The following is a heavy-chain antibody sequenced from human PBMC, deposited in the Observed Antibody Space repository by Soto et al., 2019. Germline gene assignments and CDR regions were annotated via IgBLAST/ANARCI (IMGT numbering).Heavy chain of an antibody. CDR2: ISSSSSYI. D-gene: IGHD6-13*01. CDR3: ARGAAATVDY. Sequence: EVQLVESGGGLVKPGGSLRLSCAASGFTFSSYSMNWVRQAPGKGLAWVSSISSSSSYIYYADSVKGRFTISRDNAKNSLYLQMNSLRAEDTAVYYCARGAAATVDYWGQGTLVTVSS. CDR1: GFTFSSYS. J-gene: IGHJ4*02. V-gene: IGHV3-21*01.